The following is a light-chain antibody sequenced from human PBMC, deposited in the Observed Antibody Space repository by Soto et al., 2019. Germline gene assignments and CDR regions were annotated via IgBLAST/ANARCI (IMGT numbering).Light chain of an antibody. V-gene: IGLV1-47*02. Sequence: SVLTQPPSASGTPGQRVTISCSGSSSNIGSNSVYWYQQLPGTAPKLLIYTNNQRPSGVPDRFSGSKSGTSASLTISGLRSEDEADYYCASWNDSLSGPWVFGGGTKLTVL. CDR3: ASWNDSLSGPWV. CDR1: SSNIGSNS. CDR2: TNN. J-gene: IGLJ3*02.